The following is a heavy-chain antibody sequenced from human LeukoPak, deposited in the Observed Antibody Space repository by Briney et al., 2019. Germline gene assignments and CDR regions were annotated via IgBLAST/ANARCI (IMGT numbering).Heavy chain of an antibody. V-gene: IGHV4-61*02. J-gene: IGHJ4*02. CDR3: ARDRRGGWYYFDY. Sequence: SQTLSLTCTVSGGSISSGGYYWSWIRQPAGKGLEWIGRIYTSGSTNYNPSLKSRVTISVDTSKNQFSLKLSSVTAADTAVYYCARDRRGGWYYFDYWGQGTLVTVSS. CDR2: IYTSGST. D-gene: IGHD2-15*01. CDR1: GGSISSGGYY.